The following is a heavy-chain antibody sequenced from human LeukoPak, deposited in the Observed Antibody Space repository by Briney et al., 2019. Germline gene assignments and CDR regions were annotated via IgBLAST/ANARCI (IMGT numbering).Heavy chain of an antibody. V-gene: IGHV4-59*01. J-gene: IGHJ4*02. D-gene: IGHD5-18*01. CDR3: ARFRGHSYGFDY. Sequence: SETLSLTCTVSGGSISSYYWSWIRQHPGKGLEWIGYIYYSGSTYYTPSLKSRVTVSVDTSKNHFSLKLSSVTAADTAVYYCARFRGHSYGFDYWGQGTLVTVSS. CDR2: IYYSGST. CDR1: GGSISSYY.